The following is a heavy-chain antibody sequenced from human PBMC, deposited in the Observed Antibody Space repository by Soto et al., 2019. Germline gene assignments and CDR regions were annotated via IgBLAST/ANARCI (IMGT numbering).Heavy chain of an antibody. CDR2: GHYSGTT. J-gene: IGHJ4*02. CDR1: GGSINSYH. Sequence: SETLSLTCTVSGGSINSYHWSWIRQPPGKGREWIGYGHYSGTTYYNPSLKSRVTMSVDMSKNQFSLKLSSVTAADTAMYYCASLYSRSWPPSYLGQGTLVTVSS. V-gene: IGHV4-59*01. CDR3: ASLYSRSWPPSY. D-gene: IGHD6-13*01.